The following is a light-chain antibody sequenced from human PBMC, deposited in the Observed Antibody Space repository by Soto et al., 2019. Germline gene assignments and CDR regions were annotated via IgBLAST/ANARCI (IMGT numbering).Light chain of an antibody. CDR2: RNN. CDR1: ISNLGSNF. CDR3: AAWDDSLSAVV. Sequence: QSVLTQPPSASGTPGQRVTISCSGSISNLGSNFIYWYQQLPGAAPKLLISRNNERPSGVPDRFSGSKSGNSASLAISGLRSEDEADYHCAAWDDSLSAVVFGGGTQLTVL. J-gene: IGLJ3*02. V-gene: IGLV1-47*01.